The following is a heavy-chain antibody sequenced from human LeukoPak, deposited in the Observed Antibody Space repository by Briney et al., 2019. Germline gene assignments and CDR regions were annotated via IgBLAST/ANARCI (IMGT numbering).Heavy chain of an antibody. CDR2: IYYSGST. V-gene: IGHV4-59*08. CDR3: ARLPSGGYYGSGSYQH. CDR1: GGSISSYY. J-gene: IGHJ1*01. D-gene: IGHD3-10*01. Sequence: SETLSLTCTVSGGSISSYYWSWIRQPPGKGLEWIGYIYYSGSTNYNPSLKSRVTISVDTSKNQFSLKLSSVTAADTAVYYCARLPSGGYYGSGSYQHWGQGTLVTVSS.